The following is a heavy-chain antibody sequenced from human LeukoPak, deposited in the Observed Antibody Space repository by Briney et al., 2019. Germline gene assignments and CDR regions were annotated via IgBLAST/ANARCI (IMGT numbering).Heavy chain of an antibody. CDR1: GYTFITYY. D-gene: IGHD2-15*01. Sequence: ASVKVSCTTSGYTFITYYIHWVRQAPGQGLEWMGWINPHSGGTNFAQKFQGRVTMARDTSISTAYMELSRLRSDDTAVYYCARVRYCSGGSCYYYYFDYWGQGTLVTVSS. J-gene: IGHJ4*02. CDR2: INPHSGGT. V-gene: IGHV1-2*02. CDR3: ARVRYCSGGSCYYYYFDY.